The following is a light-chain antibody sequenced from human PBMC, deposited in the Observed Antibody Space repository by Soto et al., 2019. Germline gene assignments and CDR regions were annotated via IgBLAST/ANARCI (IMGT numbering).Light chain of an antibody. CDR1: QSVGSSY. J-gene: IGKJ2*01. Sequence: EVVLTQSPGTLSLSPGERATLSCRASQSVGSSYLAWYQQKPGQAPRLLIYGASTRATGIPDRFSGSGSGTDFTLTISRLEPEVFAVYYCQQYGSRTYTFGQGTKLEIK. CDR2: GAS. V-gene: IGKV3-20*01. CDR3: QQYGSRTYT.